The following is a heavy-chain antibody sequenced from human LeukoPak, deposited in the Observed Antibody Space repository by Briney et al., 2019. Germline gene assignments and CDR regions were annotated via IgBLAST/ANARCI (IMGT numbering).Heavy chain of an antibody. V-gene: IGHV3-7*03. CDR3: ARDMGGGTYYYDSSGYVWFDP. D-gene: IGHD3-22*01. Sequence: PGGSLRLSCAASGFTFSNYWMSWIRQAPGKGLEWVANIKQDGSEKDYVDSVTGRFTISRDNAKNSLYLQMNSLRAEDTAVYYCARDMGGGTYYYDSSGYVWFDPWGQGTLVTVSS. CDR1: GFTFSNYW. J-gene: IGHJ5*02. CDR2: IKQDGSEK.